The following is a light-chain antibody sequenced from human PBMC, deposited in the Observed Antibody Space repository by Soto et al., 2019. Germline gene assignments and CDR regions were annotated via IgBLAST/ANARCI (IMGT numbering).Light chain of an antibody. CDR3: QQYSTYWT. CDR2: KAS. J-gene: IGKJ1*01. V-gene: IGKV1-5*03. CDR1: QSISSW. Sequence: DIQMTQSPSTLSASVGDRVTITCRASQSISSWLAWYKQKPGKAPRLLIYKASTLESGVPSRFSGSGSGTDFTLTIRSLQPDDFATYYCQQYSTYWTFGQGTKLDIK.